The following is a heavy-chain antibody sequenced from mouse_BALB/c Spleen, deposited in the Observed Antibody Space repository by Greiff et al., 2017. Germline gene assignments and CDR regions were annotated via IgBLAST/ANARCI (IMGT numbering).Heavy chain of an antibody. J-gene: IGHJ2*01. D-gene: IGHD4-1*02. CDR2: IDPETGGT. CDR1: GYTFTDYE. Sequence: VQLQQSGAELVRPGASVTLSCKASGYTFTDYEMHWVKQTPVHGLEWIGAIDPETGGTAYNQKFKGKATLTADKSSSTAYMELRSLTSEDSAVYYCTQLGRFDYWGHGTTLTVSS. CDR3: TQLGRFDY. V-gene: IGHV1-15*01.